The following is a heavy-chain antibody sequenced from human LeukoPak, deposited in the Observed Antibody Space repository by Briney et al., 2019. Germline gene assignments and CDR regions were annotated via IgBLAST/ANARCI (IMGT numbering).Heavy chain of an antibody. CDR2: ISHDRRTK. CDR1: GFNFDNFA. CDR3: ARPSPPGDGYNPPDH. J-gene: IGHJ4*02. D-gene: IGHD5-24*01. V-gene: IGHV3-30*04. Sequence: PGGSLRLSCVVAGFNFDNFAMHWVRQPLGKGLEWVAVISHDRRTKYYADSMKGRITISRDNSKNTLFLQMNNLRSEDTTVYFCARPSPPGDGYNPPDHWGQGTLVTVSS.